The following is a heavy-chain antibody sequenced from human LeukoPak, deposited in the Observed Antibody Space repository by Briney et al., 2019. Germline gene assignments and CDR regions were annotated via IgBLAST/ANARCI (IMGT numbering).Heavy chain of an antibody. CDR2: INTDGTVT. CDR3: ATKQWLAPPPDS. J-gene: IGHJ4*02. CDR1: GFTFSKHW. Sequence: GGSLRLSCAASGFTFSKHWMRWVRQAPGKGLESVSRINTDGTVTTYADSVKGRFTVSRDNADNTLFLQMNSVRDEDTAVYYCATKQWLAPPPDSWGQGTPVTVSS. V-gene: IGHV3-74*01. D-gene: IGHD6-19*01.